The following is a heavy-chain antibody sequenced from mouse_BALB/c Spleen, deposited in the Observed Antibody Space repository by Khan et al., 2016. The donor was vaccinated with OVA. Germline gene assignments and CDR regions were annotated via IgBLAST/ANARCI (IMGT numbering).Heavy chain of an antibody. CDR2: ISSAATYT. CDR1: GFTFSSFV. V-gene: IGHV5-9-1*01. CDR3: TNGNEGWFAY. J-gene: IGHJ3*01. D-gene: IGHD1-1*01. Sequence: EVELVESGGGLVEPGGSLKLSCAASGFTFSSFVMSWVRQTPGKRLEWVATISSAATYTYYPDSVKGRFTISRDNAKNTLYLQMNSLRSDDTAIYYGTNGNEGWFAYWGQGTLVTVST.